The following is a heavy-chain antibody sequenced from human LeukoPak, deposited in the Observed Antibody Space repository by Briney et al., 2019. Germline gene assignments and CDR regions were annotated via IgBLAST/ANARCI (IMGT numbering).Heavy chain of an antibody. V-gene: IGHV1-2*06. J-gene: IGHJ4*02. CDR2: INPNSGGT. CDR3: ASGYYDSFRFDY. D-gene: IGHD3-22*01. Sequence: ASVKVSCKASGYTFTSYGISWVRQAPGQGLEWMGRINPNSGGTNYAQKFQGRVTMTRDTSISTAYMELSRLRSDDTAVYYCASGYYDSFRFDYWGQGTLVTVSS. CDR1: GYTFTSYG.